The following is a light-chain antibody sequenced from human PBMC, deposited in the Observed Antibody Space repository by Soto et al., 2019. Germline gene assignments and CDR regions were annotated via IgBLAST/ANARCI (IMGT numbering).Light chain of an antibody. Sequence: DIQMTQSPSSLSASVGDRVTITCRASQSISSYLNWYQQKPGKAPNLLIYAAFSLESGVPSRFSGSGSGTDFTLTISSLQPEDFATYYCQQSYSTPMYTFGQGTKVDI. CDR2: AAF. V-gene: IGKV1-39*01. CDR1: QSISSY. CDR3: QQSYSTPMYT. J-gene: IGKJ2*01.